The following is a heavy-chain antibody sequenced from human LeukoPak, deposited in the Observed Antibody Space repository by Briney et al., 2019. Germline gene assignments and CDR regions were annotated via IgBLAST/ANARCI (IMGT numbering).Heavy chain of an antibody. J-gene: IGHJ4*02. CDR3: AREARHYDILTGYSAFDY. D-gene: IGHD3-9*01. CDR1: GGSISSGDYY. V-gene: IGHV4-30-4*01. CDR2: IYYSGST. Sequence: SETLFLTCTVSGGSISSGDYYWSWIRQPPGKGLEWIGYIYYSGSTYYNPSLKSRVTISVDTSKNQFSLKLSSVTAADTAVYYCAREARHYDILTGYSAFDYWGQGTLVTVSS.